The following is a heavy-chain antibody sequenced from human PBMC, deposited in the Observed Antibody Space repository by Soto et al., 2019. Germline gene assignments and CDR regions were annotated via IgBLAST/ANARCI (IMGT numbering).Heavy chain of an antibody. CDR1: GFPLSTSGLG. CDR3: PQCVTIFGVMDV. CDR2: IYCDDDK. Sequence: QITLKESGPTLVKPIQTVMLTCTLSGFPLSTSGLGVVWIRQPPGKALEWLALIYCDDDKRYRPSLKNRLSITPDAYKNPVLPTIPSMDPVDTATYFCPQCVTIFGVMDVWGKGTTITVSS. V-gene: IGHV2-5*02. D-gene: IGHD3-3*01. J-gene: IGHJ6*03.